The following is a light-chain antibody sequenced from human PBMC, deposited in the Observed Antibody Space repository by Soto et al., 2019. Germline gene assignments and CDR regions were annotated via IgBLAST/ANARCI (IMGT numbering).Light chain of an antibody. Sequence: QSVLTQPPSASGSPGQSVAISCTGTSSDVGGYNYASWYQQHAGKAPKLMIYYVSKRPSGVPERFSGSKSSNTDSLTISGLKAEDEADYYCCSYAGTYAYVFGTGTKVTVL. CDR3: CSYAGTYAYV. J-gene: IGLJ1*01. V-gene: IGLV2-11*01. CDR1: SSDVGGYNY. CDR2: YVS.